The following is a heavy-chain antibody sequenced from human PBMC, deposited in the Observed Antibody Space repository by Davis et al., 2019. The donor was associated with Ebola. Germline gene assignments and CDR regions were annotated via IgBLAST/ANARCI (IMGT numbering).Heavy chain of an antibody. V-gene: IGHV1-69*13. Sequence: SVKVSCKASGGTFSSYAISWVRQAPGQGLEWMGGIIPIFGTANYAQKFQGRVTITADESTSTAYMELSSLRSEDTAVYYCARFPGGFGELSPPYSWFDPWGQGTLVTVSS. J-gene: IGHJ5*02. CDR3: ARFPGGFGELSPPYSWFDP. D-gene: IGHD3-10*01. CDR2: IIPIFGTA. CDR1: GGTFSSYA.